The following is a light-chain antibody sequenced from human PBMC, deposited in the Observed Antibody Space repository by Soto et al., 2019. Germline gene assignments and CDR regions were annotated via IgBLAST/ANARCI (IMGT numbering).Light chain of an antibody. V-gene: IGKV1-8*01. J-gene: IGKJ1*01. Sequence: AIRMTQSPSSLSASTGDRFTITFRSSQGISSYLAWYQQKPGKAPKLLIYKASTLKSGVPSRFSGSGSGTEFTLTISSLQPDDFATYYCQHYNSYSEAFGQGTKVDIK. CDR1: QGISSY. CDR2: KAS. CDR3: QHYNSYSEA.